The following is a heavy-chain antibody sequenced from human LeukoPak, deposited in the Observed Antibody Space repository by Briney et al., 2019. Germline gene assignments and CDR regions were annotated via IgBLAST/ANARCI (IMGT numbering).Heavy chain of an antibody. V-gene: IGHV4-34*01. Sequence: SETLSLTCAVHGGSFSGYYWSWIRQPPGKGLEWIGEINHSGSTNYNPSPKSRVTISVDTSKNQFSLKLSSVTAADTAVYYCARVLWFRSYYYYYYMDVWGKGTTVTVSS. CDR3: ARVLWFRSYYYYYYMDV. J-gene: IGHJ6*03. D-gene: IGHD2-21*01. CDR2: INHSGST. CDR1: GGSFSGYY.